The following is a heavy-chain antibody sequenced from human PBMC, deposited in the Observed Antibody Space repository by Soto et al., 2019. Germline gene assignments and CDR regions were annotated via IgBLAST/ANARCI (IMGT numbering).Heavy chain of an antibody. CDR3: VKAARYFWQGYRPDY. CDR2: ISGSGGTT. Sequence: PGGSLRLSCAASGFTFSSYAMSWVRQAPGKGLEWVSVISGSGGTTYYADSVKGRFTISRDNSKNTLYLQMNSLRAEDTALYYCVKAARYFWQGYRPDYYGQGTQVSVS. J-gene: IGHJ4*02. V-gene: IGHV3-23*01. D-gene: IGHD3-16*01. CDR1: GFTFSSYA.